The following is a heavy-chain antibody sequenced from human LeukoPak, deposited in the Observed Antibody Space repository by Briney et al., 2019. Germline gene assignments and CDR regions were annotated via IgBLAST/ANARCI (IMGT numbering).Heavy chain of an antibody. CDR1: GFTFSSYG. CDR3: ARGRDSRNAFDI. J-gene: IGHJ3*02. CDR2: ISYDGSNK. Sequence: PGGSLRLSCAASGFTFSSYGMSWVRQAPGKGLEWVAVISYDGSNKYYADSVKGRFTISRDNSKNTLYLQMNSLRAEDTAVYYCARGRDSRNAFDIWGQGTMVTVSS. V-gene: IGHV3-30*03. D-gene: IGHD6-13*01.